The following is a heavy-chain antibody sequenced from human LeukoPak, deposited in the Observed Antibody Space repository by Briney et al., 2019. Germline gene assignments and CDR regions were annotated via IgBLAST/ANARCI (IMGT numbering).Heavy chain of an antibody. CDR1: GYTFTDYY. CDR2: INPNNGGT. CDR3: LRDLTYGGISSPDC. Sequence: ASVKVSCKASGYTFTDYYMHWVRQAPGQGLEWMGWINPNNGGTTYAQEFQGRVTMTRDTSISTAYMELGRLTSDDTAMYFCLRDLTYGGISSPDCWGQGTLVTVSS. D-gene: IGHD1-26*01. J-gene: IGHJ4*02. V-gene: IGHV1-2*02.